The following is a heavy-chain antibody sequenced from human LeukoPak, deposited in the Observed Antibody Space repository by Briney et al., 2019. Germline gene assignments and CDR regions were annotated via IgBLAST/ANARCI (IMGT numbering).Heavy chain of an antibody. CDR3: ARDEGYSYASD. CDR1: GFTFSDYY. D-gene: IGHD5-18*01. Sequence: GGSLRLSCAASGFTFSDYYMSWIRQAPGKGLEWVSYISSSGSTIYYADSVKGRFTISRDNSKNTLYLQMNSLRAEDTAVYFCARDEGYSYASDWGQGTLVTVSS. CDR2: ISSSGSTI. J-gene: IGHJ4*02. V-gene: IGHV3-11*04.